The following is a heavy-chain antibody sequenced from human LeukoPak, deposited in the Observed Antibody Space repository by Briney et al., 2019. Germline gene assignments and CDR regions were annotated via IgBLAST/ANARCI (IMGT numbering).Heavy chain of an antibody. V-gene: IGHV1-18*04. CDR3: ARDPSNSVGRKLFFGY. J-gene: IGHJ4*02. CDR2: ISGYDGDT. Sequence: ASVKVSCKASGYTFTGYYMHWVRRAPGQGLEWMGWISGYDGDTNFAQEFQGRVTMTTDTSSNTAYMELRSLTSDDTAVYYCARDPSNSVGRKLFFGYWGQGTLVTVSS. CDR1: GYTFTGYY. D-gene: IGHD1-14*01.